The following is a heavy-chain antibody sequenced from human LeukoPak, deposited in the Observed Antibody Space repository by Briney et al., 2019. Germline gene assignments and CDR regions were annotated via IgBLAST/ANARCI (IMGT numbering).Heavy chain of an antibody. D-gene: IGHD6-13*01. Sequence: GGSLRLSCAASEFSVGSNYMTWVRQAPGKGLEWVSLIYSGGSTYYAGSVKGRFTISRDNSKNTLYLQMNSLRAQDTAVYYCARDLLEIAADSYFDYWGQGTLVTVSS. V-gene: IGHV3-66*01. CDR2: IYSGGST. CDR3: ARDLLEIAADSYFDY. CDR1: EFSVGSNY. J-gene: IGHJ4*02.